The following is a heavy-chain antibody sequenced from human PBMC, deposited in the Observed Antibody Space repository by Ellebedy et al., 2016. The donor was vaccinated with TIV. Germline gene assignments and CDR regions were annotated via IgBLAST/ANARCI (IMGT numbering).Heavy chain of an antibody. CDR3: ARAGASDYSYGMDV. J-gene: IGHJ6*02. Sequence: SETLSPTXPLSGASISSGTYFWTWILQPPGKGLEWIGFISQSGSTHYTPSLRGRVTTSTNRSKNQFSLKLNSVTAADTAGYFCARAGASDYSYGMDVWGQGTTVTVSS. CDR1: GASISSGTYF. V-gene: IGHV4-30-2*01. CDR2: ISQSGST. D-gene: IGHD3-10*01.